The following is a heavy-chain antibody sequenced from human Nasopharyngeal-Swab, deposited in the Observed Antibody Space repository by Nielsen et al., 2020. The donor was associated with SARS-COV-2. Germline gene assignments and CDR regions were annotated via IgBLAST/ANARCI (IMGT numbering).Heavy chain of an antibody. V-gene: IGHV3-30*18. CDR1: GFTFSTYA. CDR3: AKAQGIRCGLGV. CDR2: ISNDGSNK. J-gene: IGHJ6*02. Sequence: GESLKISCAASGFTFSTYAMHWVRQAPGKGLEWVTLISNDGSNKYYGDSVKGRFTISRDNSRNTLFLQMNSLRPEDTAVYYCAKAQGIRCGLGVWGHGTTVTVSS.